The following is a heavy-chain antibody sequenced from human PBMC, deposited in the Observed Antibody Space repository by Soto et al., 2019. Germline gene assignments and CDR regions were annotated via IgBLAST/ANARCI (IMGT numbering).Heavy chain of an antibody. D-gene: IGHD5-12*01. V-gene: IGHV4-59*01. J-gene: IGHJ4*02. CDR1: GGSISSYY. Sequence: VQLQESGPGLVKPSETLSLMCTVSGGSISSYYWSWIRQPPGKGLEWIGYIYYSGSTNYNPSLKSRVTISVDTSKNQFSLKLSSVTAADTAVYYCARERRDGYKHYFDYWGQGTLVTVSS. CDR3: ARERRDGYKHYFDY. CDR2: IYYSGST.